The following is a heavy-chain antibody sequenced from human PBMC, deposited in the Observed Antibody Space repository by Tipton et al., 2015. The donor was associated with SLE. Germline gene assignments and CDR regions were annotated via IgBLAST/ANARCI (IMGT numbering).Heavy chain of an antibody. V-gene: IGHV3-23*01. Sequence: SLRLSCVVSGIAFRNYAMSLVRQAPGKGLEWVAALIGTGDDTSYADSVRGRFTISRDNSVSTMYLQMDSLRADDTAVYFCAKGGYYDFWSGYNYFDLWGPGTPVTVSS. CDR3: AKGGYYDFWSGYNYFDL. J-gene: IGHJ4*02. CDR2: LIGTGDDT. D-gene: IGHD3-3*01. CDR1: GIAFRNYA.